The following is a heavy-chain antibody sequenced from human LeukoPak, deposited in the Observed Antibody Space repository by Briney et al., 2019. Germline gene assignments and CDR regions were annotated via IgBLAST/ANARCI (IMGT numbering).Heavy chain of an antibody. CDR1: GFTFRNYV. CDR3: AREDGYCSGGNCYSYFDS. J-gene: IGHJ4*02. CDR2: IKKTGSET. D-gene: IGHD2-15*01. Sequence: GGSLRLSCAASGFTFRNYVIHWVRQAPGKGLEWVAYIKKTGSETYYVDSVKGRFTITRDNTRNSLFLQMYSLRAEDTAVYFCAREDGYCSGGNCYSYFDSWGQGTLVTVSS. V-gene: IGHV3-7*01.